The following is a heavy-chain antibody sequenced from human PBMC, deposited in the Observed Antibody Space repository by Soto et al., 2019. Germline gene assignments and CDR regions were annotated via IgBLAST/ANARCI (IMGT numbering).Heavy chain of an antibody. CDR2: INSDGSST. CDR3: ARDLRSELVQGVYYYGMDV. D-gene: IGHD6-6*01. Sequence: GGSLRLSCAASGFTFSSYLMHWVRQSPGKGLVWVSRINSDGSSTSYADSVKGRFTISRDNAKNTLYLQMNSLRAEDTAVYYCARDLRSELVQGVYYYGMDVWGQGTTVTVSS. V-gene: IGHV3-74*01. CDR1: GFTFSSYL. J-gene: IGHJ6*02.